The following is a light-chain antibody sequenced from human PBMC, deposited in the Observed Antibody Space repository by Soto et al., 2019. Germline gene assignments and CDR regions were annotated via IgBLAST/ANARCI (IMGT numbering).Light chain of an antibody. CDR1: QDISTC. J-gene: IGKJ3*01. Sequence: QMTQSPSPLSASVGDRVTINCRASQDISTCLAWYQQKPGKGPRLLIYDASRLESGIPSRFSGSRSGTNFTLTTNSLQPEDFATYYCQQCDIIPFTFGQGTKVDIK. CDR2: DAS. V-gene: IGKV1-13*02. CDR3: QQCDIIPFT.